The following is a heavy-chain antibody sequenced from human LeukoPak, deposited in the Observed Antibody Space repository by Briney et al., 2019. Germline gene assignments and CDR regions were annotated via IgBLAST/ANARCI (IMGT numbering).Heavy chain of an antibody. J-gene: IGHJ6*02. CDR1: GDSIRRGDYY. V-gene: IGHV4-30-4*01. Sequence: SETLSLTCNVSGDSIRRGDYYWTWIRQSPWMGLEWIGYIYYSGSTRYNPSLESRISISKDTSKNQFSLELTSVTAADTAVYYCARGSGYFYCLDAWGQGATVTISS. D-gene: IGHD3-3*01. CDR3: ARGSGYFYCLDA. CDR2: IYYSGST.